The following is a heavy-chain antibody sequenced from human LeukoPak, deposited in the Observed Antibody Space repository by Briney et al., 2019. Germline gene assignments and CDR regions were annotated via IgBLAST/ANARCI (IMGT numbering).Heavy chain of an antibody. V-gene: IGHV1-2*02. CDR1: VYTFTGFY. Sequence: ASVKVSCKASVYTFTGFYMYWVRQAPGQGLEWMGWINPNSGGTNYAQKFQGRVTMTRDTSISTAYMELSRLRSDDTAVYYCARGDAPTDEDIVVVVAATQGYYYYGMDVWGQGTTVTVSS. J-gene: IGHJ6*02. D-gene: IGHD2-15*01. CDR2: INPNSGGT. CDR3: ARGDAPTDEDIVVVVAATQGYYYYGMDV.